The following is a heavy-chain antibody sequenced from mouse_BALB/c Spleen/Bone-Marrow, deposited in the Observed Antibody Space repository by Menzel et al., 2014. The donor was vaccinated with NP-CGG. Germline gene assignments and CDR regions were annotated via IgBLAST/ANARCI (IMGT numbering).Heavy chain of an antibody. D-gene: IGHD1-1*01. CDR3: AREVLRDYFDY. Sequence: EVQLVESGGGLVKPGGSLKLSCAASGFAFSSYDMSWVRQTPEKRLEWVAYISSGGGSTYYPDTVKGRFTISRDNAKNTLYLQMNGLKSEDTAMYYCAREVLRDYFDYWGQGTTLTVSS. J-gene: IGHJ2*01. V-gene: IGHV5-12-1*01. CDR2: ISSGGGST. CDR1: GFAFSSYD.